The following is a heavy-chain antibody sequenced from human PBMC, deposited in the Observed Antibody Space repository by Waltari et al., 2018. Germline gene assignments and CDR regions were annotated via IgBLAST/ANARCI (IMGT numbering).Heavy chain of an antibody. CDR1: GDTFSSYF. CDR2: ISPSEGGT. V-gene: IGHV1-46*03. CDR3: TRDKLDYYNGMDV. Sequence: QVQLVQSGAEVKKPGASVKVSCRTSGDTFSSYFIFWVRQAPGQGLEWMGIISPSEGGTNYPQKFQDRVTMTRDTSTSTVYMELRSLRSEDTAVYYCTRDKLDYYNGMDVWGQGTTVTVSS. J-gene: IGHJ6*02. D-gene: IGHD3-3*02.